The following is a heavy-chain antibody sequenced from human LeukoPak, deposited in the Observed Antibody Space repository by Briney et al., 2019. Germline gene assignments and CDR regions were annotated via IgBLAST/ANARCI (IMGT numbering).Heavy chain of an antibody. CDR1: GGSISSSNW. D-gene: IGHD6-19*01. CDR3: AYYMGQWPYYFDY. CDR2: IYHSGST. Sequence: SSETLSLTCAVSGGSISSSNWWSWVRQPPGKGLEWIGEIYHSGSTNYNPSLKSRVTISVDKSKNQFSLKLSSVTAADTAVYYCAYYMGQWPYYFDYWGQGTLVTVSS. J-gene: IGHJ4*02. V-gene: IGHV4-4*02.